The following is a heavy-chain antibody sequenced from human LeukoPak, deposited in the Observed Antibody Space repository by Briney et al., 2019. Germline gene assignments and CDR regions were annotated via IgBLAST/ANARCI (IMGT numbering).Heavy chain of an antibody. V-gene: IGHV3-7*01. Sequence: GSLRLSCAASGFRFSSYWMSWVRQAPGKGLEWVANINQDGSEKYYVDSVKGRFTISRDNAKNSLYLQMNSLRAEDTAVYFCARDGHPFDYWGQGTLVTVSS. J-gene: IGHJ4*02. CDR2: INQDGSEK. CDR1: GFRFSSYW. CDR3: ARDGHPFDY.